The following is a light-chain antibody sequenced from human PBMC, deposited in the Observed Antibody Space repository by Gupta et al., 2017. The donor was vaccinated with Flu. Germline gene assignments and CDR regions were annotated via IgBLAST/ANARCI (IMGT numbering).Light chain of an antibody. CDR1: ERISKW. V-gene: IGKV1-5*03. CDR3: QQYKTEGT. J-gene: IGKJ1*01. Sequence: VGDRVTITCRASERISKWWSCYQQKSGEAPKLLIYKASSLKSGVHSRFSGSGSGTEFTLTISNLQPDDFAFYHCQQYKTEGTFGQGTKVEVK. CDR2: KAS.